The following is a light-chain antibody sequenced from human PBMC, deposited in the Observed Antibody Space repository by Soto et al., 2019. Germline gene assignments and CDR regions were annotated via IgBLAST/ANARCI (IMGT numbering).Light chain of an antibody. CDR2: DTN. CDR1: TGAVTTGHY. V-gene: IGLV7-46*01. J-gene: IGLJ2*01. Sequence: QAVVTQEPSLTVSPGGTGTLTCGSNTGAVTTGHYPYWFQQKPGQAPRTLIYDTNNKHSWTPARFSGSLLGGKAALTLSGAQPEDEADYYCLLSYRGVGVFGGGTKVTVL. CDR3: LLSYRGVGV.